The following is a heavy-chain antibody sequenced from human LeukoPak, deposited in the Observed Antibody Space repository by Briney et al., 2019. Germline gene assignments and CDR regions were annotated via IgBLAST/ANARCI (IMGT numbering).Heavy chain of an antibody. D-gene: IGHD3-22*01. CDR2: ISGSGGST. CDR3: AKDLTATYYYDSSGYFPLDY. CDR1: GFTFSSYA. Sequence: GGSLRLSCAASGFTFSSYAMSWVRQAPGKGLEWVSAISGSGGSTYYADSVKGRFTISRDNSKITLYLQMNSLRAEDTAVYYCAKDLTATYYYDSSGYFPLDYWGQGTLVTVSS. V-gene: IGHV3-23*01. J-gene: IGHJ4*02.